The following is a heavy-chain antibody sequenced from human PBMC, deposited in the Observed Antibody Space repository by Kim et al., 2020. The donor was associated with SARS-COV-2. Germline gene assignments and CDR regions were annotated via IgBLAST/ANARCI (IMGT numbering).Heavy chain of an antibody. CDR3: ARDPPIVEMATSDPYYFDY. D-gene: IGHD2-15*01. CDR1: GFTFSSYS. J-gene: IGHJ4*02. V-gene: IGHV3-21*01. Sequence: GGSLRLSCAASGFTFSSYSMNWVRQAPGKGLEWVSSISSSSSYIYYADSVKGRFTISRDNAKNSLYLQMNSLRAEDTAVYYCARDPPIVEMATSDPYYFDYWGQGTLVTVSS. CDR2: ISSSSSYI.